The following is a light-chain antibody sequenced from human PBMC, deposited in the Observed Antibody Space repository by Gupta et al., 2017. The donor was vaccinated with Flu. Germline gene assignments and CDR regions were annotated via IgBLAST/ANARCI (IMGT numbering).Light chain of an antibody. J-gene: IGKJ1*01. V-gene: IGKV4-1*01. CDR2: LAS. CDR1: QNVLYISNNKNY. CDR3: QQYYSTPWT. Sequence: DIVMNQSSDSLAVSLGERATINCKSSQNVLYISNNKNYLAWYQQKPGQPPKLLISLASTRESGVPDRFSGSGSGTDFTLTISSLQAEDVAIYYCQQYYSTPWTFGQGTSVEIK.